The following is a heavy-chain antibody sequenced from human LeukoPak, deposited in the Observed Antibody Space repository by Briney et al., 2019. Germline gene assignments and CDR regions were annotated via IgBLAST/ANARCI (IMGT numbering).Heavy chain of an antibody. CDR2: IKQDGSKK. Sequence: GGSLRLSCAASGFTFSSYWMSWVRQAPGKGLEWVANIKQDGSKKYYVDSVKGRLTISRDNAKNSLYLQMNSLRAEDTAVYYCARADYDYVWGSYRQYYFDYWGQGTLVTVSS. CDR1: GFTFSSYW. J-gene: IGHJ4*02. D-gene: IGHD3-16*02. CDR3: ARADYDYVWGSYRQYYFDY. V-gene: IGHV3-7*01.